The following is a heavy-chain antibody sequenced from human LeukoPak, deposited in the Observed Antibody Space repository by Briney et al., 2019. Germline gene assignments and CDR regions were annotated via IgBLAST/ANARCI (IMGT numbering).Heavy chain of an antibody. CDR3: ATVSYSSIYYYYYYMDV. CDR2: FDPEDGET. D-gene: IGHD4-11*01. CDR1: GYTLTELS. J-gene: IGHJ6*03. V-gene: IGHV1-24*01. Sequence: ASVKVSCKVSGYTLTELSMHWVRQAPGKGLEWMGGFDPEDGETIYAQKFQGRVTMTEDTSTDTAYMELSSLRSEDTAVYYCATVSYSSIYYYYYYMDVWGKGTTVTVSS.